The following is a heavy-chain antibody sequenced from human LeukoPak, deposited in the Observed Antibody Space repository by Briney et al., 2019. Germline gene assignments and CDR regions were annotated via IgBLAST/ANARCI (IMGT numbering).Heavy chain of an antibody. CDR3: ARDFYYDSGFDP. J-gene: IGHJ5*02. V-gene: IGHV3-66*01. D-gene: IGHD3-10*01. CDR1: GFTFSSYA. CDR2: IYSDGST. Sequence: VGCLRLSCAASGFTFSSYALSWVRQAPGKGLEWVSLIYSDGSTYYADSVRGRFTISRDNSKNTLYLQMNSLRVEDTAVYYCARDFYYDSGFDPWGQGTLVTVSS.